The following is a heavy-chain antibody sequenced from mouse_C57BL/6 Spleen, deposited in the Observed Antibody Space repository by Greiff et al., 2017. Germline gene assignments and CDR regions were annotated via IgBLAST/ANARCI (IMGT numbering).Heavy chain of an antibody. D-gene: IGHD3-2*02. Sequence: QVQLQQPGAELVMPGASVKLSCKASGYTFTSYWMHWVKQRPGQGLAWIGEIDPSDSYTNYNQKFKGKSTLTVDKSSSTAYMQLSSLTSEDSAVYYCARKRQLRPNYYAMDYWGQGTSVTVSS. CDR2: IDPSDSYT. CDR3: ARKRQLRPNYYAMDY. CDR1: GYTFTSYW. V-gene: IGHV1-69*01. J-gene: IGHJ4*01.